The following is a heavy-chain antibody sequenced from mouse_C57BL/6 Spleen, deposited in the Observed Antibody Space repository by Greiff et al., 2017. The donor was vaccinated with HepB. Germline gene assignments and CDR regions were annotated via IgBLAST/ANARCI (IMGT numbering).Heavy chain of an antibody. D-gene: IGHD1-1*01. CDR1: GFTFSSYA. J-gene: IGHJ4*01. V-gene: IGHV5-9-1*02. CDR2: ISSGGDYI. Sequence: EVQVVESGEGLVKPGGSLKLSCAASGFTFSSYAMSWVRQTPEKRLEWVAYISSGGDYIYYADTVKGRFTISRDNARNTLYLQMSSLKSEDTAMYYCTRDRTTVVAYYAMDYWGQGTSVTVSS. CDR3: TRDRTTVVAYYAMDY.